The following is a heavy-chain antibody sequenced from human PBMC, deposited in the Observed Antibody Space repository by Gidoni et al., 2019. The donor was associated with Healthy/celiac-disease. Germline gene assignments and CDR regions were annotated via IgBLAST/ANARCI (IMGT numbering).Heavy chain of an antibody. J-gene: IGHJ4*02. CDR1: GFTFSSYS. Sequence: EVQLVESGGGLVKPGGSLRLSCAASGFTFSSYSMNWVRQAPGKGLEWVSSISSSSSYIYYADSVKGRFTISRDNAKNSLYLQMNSLRAEDTAVYYCARDKFAIARPRAPYDYWGQGTLVTVSS. CDR2: ISSSSSYI. V-gene: IGHV3-21*01. CDR3: ARDKFAIARPRAPYDY. D-gene: IGHD3-22*01.